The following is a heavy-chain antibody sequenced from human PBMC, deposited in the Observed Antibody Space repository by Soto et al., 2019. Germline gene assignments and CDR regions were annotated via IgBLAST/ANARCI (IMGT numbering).Heavy chain of an antibody. CDR1: GGTFSSYA. D-gene: IGHD3-9*01. CDR2: IIPIFGTA. V-gene: IGHV1-69*13. Sequence: GASVKVSCKASGGTFSSYAISWGRQAPGQGLEWMGGIIPIFGTANYAQKFQGRVTITADESTSTAYMELSSLRSEDTAVYYCARATRPPYFDWLLDSWGQGTLVTVSS. J-gene: IGHJ4*02. CDR3: ARATRPPYFDWLLDS.